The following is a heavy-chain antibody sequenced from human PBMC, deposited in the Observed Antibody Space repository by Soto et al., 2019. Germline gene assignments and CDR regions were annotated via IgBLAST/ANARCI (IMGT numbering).Heavy chain of an antibody. Sequence: GSLRLSCAASGFTFSSYWMSWVRQAPGKGLEWVANIKEDGSEKYYVDSVKGRFTISRDNAKNSLYLQMNSLRAEDTAVYYCVRGYYDQYYYYGMDVWGQGTTVTVSS. CDR2: IKEDGSEK. CDR1: GFTFSSYW. CDR3: VRGYYDQYYYYGMDV. V-gene: IGHV3-7*01. J-gene: IGHJ6*02. D-gene: IGHD3-3*01.